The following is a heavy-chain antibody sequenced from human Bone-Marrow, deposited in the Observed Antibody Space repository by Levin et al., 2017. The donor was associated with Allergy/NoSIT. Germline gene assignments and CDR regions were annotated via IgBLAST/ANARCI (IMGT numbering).Heavy chain of an antibody. D-gene: IGHD5-12*01. V-gene: IGHV5-10-1*01. CDR3: ARLQYTGYPFSYYYYMDV. J-gene: IGHJ6*03. Sequence: GESLKISCQASGYDFTKYWINWVRQMPGQGLEWIGRIDPSDSYTNYSPSFQGHVTISADRSINTAYLHWGSLKASDTATYLCARLQYTGYPFSYYYYMDVWGKGTTVTVSS. CDR1: GYDFTKYW. CDR2: IDPSDSYT.